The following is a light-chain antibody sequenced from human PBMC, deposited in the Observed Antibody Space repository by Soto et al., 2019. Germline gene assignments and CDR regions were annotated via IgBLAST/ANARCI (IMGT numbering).Light chain of an antibody. Sequence: IHLTQSPSFMSASVGDRVTITFRASQGISSYLAWYQQKPGKAPKLLIYAATVLQGGVPSRFSGTGSATEFILTISSLQPEDFATYYCQQVNSYPLTFGGGTKVDIK. CDR2: AAT. CDR1: QGISSY. CDR3: QQVNSYPLT. J-gene: IGKJ4*01. V-gene: IGKV1-9*01.